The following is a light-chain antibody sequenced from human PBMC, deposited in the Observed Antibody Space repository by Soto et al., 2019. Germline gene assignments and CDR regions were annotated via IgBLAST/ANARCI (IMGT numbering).Light chain of an antibody. V-gene: IGLV2-8*01. CDR2: EVT. CDR3: SSHTGSSNFYV. CDR1: SRDVGDFNH. J-gene: IGLJ1*01. Sequence: QSALTQPPSASGSPGQSVTISCTGSSRDVGDFNHVSWYQQQPGKAPQLMIYEVTKRPSGVPDRFSGSKSGDTASLTVSGLQAEDEADYYCSSHTGSSNFYVFGSGTKLTVL.